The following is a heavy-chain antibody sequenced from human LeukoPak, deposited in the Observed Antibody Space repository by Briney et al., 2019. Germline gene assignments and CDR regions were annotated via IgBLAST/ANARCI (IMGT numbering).Heavy chain of an antibody. CDR1: GFTFNNYA. V-gene: IGHV3-48*04. J-gene: IGHJ4*02. Sequence: GGSLRLSCAASGFTFNNYAMNWVRQTPGGRLEWVSFFGISSGPLLYADSVKGRFTISRDNAMASVYLQMNRLRAEDTAVYYCARAEGYTSSYSFDYWGQGILVTVSS. CDR2: FGISSGPL. CDR3: ARAEGYTSSYSFDY. D-gene: IGHD3-10*01.